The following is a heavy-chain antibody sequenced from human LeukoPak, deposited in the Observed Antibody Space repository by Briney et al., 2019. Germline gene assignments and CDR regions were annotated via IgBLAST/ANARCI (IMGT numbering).Heavy chain of an antibody. J-gene: IGHJ5*02. CDR2: ISGSGYST. D-gene: IGHD4-17*01. CDR1: GFTFSSYA. Sequence: GGSLRLSCAASGFTFSSYAMSWVRQTPGKGLEWVSGISGSGYSTYYAESVKGRFTISRDNSKNTLYLQMNSLRAEDTAVYYCAKGQEAALTTFIDHWGQGTLVTVSS. CDR3: AKGQEAALTTFIDH. V-gene: IGHV3-23*01.